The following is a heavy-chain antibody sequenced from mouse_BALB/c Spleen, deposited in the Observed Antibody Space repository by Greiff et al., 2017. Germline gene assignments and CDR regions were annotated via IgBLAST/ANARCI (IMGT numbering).Heavy chain of an antibody. J-gene: IGHJ4*01. Sequence: EVQLQQSGPELVKPGASVKIPCKASGYTFTDYNMDWVKQSHGKSLEWIGDINPNNGGTIYNQKFKGKATLTVDKSSSTAYMELRSLTSEDTAVYYCARRGVVALYYYAMDYGGQGTSVTVSS. CDR2: INPNNGGT. CDR3: ARRGVVALYYYAMDY. V-gene: IGHV1-18*01. D-gene: IGHD1-1*01. CDR1: GYTFTDYN.